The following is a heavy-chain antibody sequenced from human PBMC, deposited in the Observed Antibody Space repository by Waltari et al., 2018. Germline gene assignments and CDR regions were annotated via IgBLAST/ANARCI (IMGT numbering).Heavy chain of an antibody. CDR2: INPNSGGT. V-gene: IGHV1-2*02. J-gene: IGHJ4*02. CDR1: AYTTGNY. Sequence: QVQPVQSGPEVKKPGASVKVSCKTYAYTTGNYIHWVRQAPGQGLEWLGLINPNSGGTNYAEKFQDRVTLTRDTSISTVYMELSSLRSDDTAVYYCARVWFHSGFDFWGQGTLVAVTS. CDR3: ARVWFHSGFDF. D-gene: IGHD1-26*01.